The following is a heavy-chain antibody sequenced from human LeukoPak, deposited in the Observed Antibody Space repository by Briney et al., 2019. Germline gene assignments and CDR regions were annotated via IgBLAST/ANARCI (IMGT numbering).Heavy chain of an antibody. J-gene: IGHJ6*02. CDR3: ARVGGYCSGGSCYSTYYYYYGMDV. V-gene: IGHV4-34*01. D-gene: IGHD2-15*01. CDR2: INHSGST. Sequence: PSETLSLTCAVYGGSFSGYYWSWIRQPPGKGLEWIGEINHSGSTNYNPSLKSRVTISVDTSKNQFSLKLSSVTAADTAVYYCARVGGYCSGGSCYSTYYYYYGMDVWGQGTTVTVSS. CDR1: GGSFSGYY.